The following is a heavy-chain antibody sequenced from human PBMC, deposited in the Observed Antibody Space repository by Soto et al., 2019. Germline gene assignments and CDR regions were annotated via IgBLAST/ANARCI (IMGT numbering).Heavy chain of an antibody. J-gene: IGHJ6*02. CDR3: ASGSSIAARQYYYYYGMDV. CDR1: GGTFSSYA. Sequence: SVKVSCKASGGTFSSYAISWVRQAPGQGLEWMGGIVPIFGTANYAQKFQGRVTITADKSTSTAYMELSSLRSEDTAVYYCASGSSIAARQYYYYYGMDVWGQGTTVTVSS. V-gene: IGHV1-69*06. CDR2: IVPIFGTA. D-gene: IGHD6-6*01.